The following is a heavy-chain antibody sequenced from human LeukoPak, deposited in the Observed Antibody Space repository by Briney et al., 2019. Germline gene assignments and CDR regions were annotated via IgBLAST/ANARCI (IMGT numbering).Heavy chain of an antibody. CDR2: LYSGGRI. D-gene: IGHD4/OR15-4a*01. CDR1: GFTVSSNY. CDR3: ARRAGAYSHPYDY. J-gene: IGHJ4*02. Sequence: GGSLRLSCAASGFTVSSNYMSWVRQAPGKGLEWVSVLYSGGRISYADSVKGRFTISRDNSKNTLYLQMNSLRAEDTAVYYCARRAGAYSHPYDYWGQGTLVTVSS. V-gene: IGHV3-53*01.